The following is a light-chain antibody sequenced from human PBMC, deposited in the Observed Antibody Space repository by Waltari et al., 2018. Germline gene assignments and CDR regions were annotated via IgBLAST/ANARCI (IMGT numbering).Light chain of an antibody. CDR2: GNN. CDR1: SSNIGAGHD. Sequence: QSILTQPTSVSGAPGQRVTISCTGSSSNIGAGHDVPWYQAFPGTAPKLLIYGNNNRPSGVTDRFSGSKSGSSASLAINGLQAEDEADYYCQSFDSNVRGGVVFGGGTKVTVL. CDR3: QSFDSNVRGGVV. V-gene: IGLV1-40*01. J-gene: IGLJ3*02.